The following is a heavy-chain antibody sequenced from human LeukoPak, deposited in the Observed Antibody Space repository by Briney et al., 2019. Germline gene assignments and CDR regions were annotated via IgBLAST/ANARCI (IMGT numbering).Heavy chain of an antibody. V-gene: IGHV4-39*07. CDR3: ARRLRQYYYGSGSYYNWFDP. Sequence: SETLSLTCTVSGGSISSSSYYWGWIRQPPGKGLEWIGSFYYSGSTYYNPSLKSRVTISVDTSKNQFSLKLSSVTAADTAVYYCARRLRQYYYGSGSYYNWFDPWGQGTLVTVSS. J-gene: IGHJ5*02. CDR2: FYYSGST. CDR1: GGSISSSSYY. D-gene: IGHD3-10*01.